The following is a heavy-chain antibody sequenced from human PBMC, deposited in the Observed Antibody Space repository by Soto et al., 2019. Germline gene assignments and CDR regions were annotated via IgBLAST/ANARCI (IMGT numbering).Heavy chain of an antibody. CDR2: ISHSGTT. J-gene: IGHJ4*02. CDR3: ARVTFLIVGSVFSTPFDF. V-gene: IGHV4-61*03. D-gene: IGHD3-3*01. CDR1: GASVSSAGFS. Sequence: ETLSLTCTVTGASVSSAGFSWSWIRQPPGKGLEWLGSISHSGTTTYYPSLKSRVNVSVDTSKNLFSLRLSSVTAADTAIYFCARVTFLIVGSVFSTPFDFWGQGTLVTVSS.